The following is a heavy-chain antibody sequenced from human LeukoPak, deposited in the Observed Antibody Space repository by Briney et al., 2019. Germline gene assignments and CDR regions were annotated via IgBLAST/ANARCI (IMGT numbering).Heavy chain of an antibody. CDR1: GGSFSGCY. V-gene: IGHV4-34*01. J-gene: IGHJ4*02. Sequence: PSETLCLTCAVYGGSFSGCYWSWIRQPPGKGLEWIGEINHSVSTNYNPSLKSRVTISVDTSKNQFSLKLSSVTAADTAVYYCARVSRRPDYWGQGTLVTVSS. CDR2: INHSVST. CDR3: ARVSRRPDY.